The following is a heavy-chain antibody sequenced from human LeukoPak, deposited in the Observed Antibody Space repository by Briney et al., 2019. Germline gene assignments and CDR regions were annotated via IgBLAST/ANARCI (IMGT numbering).Heavy chain of an antibody. Sequence: PGGSLRLSCAASGFTVSSNYMSWVRQAPGKGLEWVSVIYSGGSTYYADSVKGRFTISRDNSKNTLYLQMNSLRAEDTAVYYCARSPRHYYDSSGYPDYWGQGTLVIVSS. CDR3: ARSPRHYYDSSGYPDY. CDR1: GFTVSSNY. J-gene: IGHJ4*02. V-gene: IGHV3-53*01. D-gene: IGHD3-22*01. CDR2: IYSGGST.